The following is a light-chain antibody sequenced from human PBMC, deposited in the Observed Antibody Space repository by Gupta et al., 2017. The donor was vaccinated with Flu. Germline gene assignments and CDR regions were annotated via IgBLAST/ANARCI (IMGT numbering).Light chain of an antibody. J-gene: IGLJ2*01. CDR3: QVWDRSSDHVV. Sequence: SYVLTQPPSVSVAPGQTARITCGGDNLGSQAVHWYQQKPGQAPVLVVFDDSDRPSEIPERFSGSNCGKTATLTINRVEAGDEADYYCQVWDRSSDHVVFGGGTKLTVL. CDR2: DDS. V-gene: IGLV3-21*02. CDR1: NLGSQA.